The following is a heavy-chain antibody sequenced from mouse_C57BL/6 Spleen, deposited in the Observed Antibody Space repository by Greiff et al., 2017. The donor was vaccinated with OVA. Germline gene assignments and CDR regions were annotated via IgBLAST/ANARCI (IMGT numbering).Heavy chain of an antibody. CDR3: ARTLGLLETYWYFDV. CDR2: IWSGGST. D-gene: IGHD2-10*01. J-gene: IGHJ1*03. CDR1: GSLLTSYG. Sequence: VQLQESGPGLVQPSQRLSTTCTVSGSLLTSYGVHWVRQSPGKGLGWLGVIWSGGSTDYNAAFISRLRLSKDNSKRQVFVKTNSLQADDTAIYYWARTLGLLETYWYFDVWGTGTTVTVSS. V-gene: IGHV2-2*01.